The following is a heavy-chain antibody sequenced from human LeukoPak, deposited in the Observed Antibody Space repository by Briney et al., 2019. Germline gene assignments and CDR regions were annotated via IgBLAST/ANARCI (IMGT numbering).Heavy chain of an antibody. CDR2: IIPIFGTA. V-gene: IGHV1-69*05. D-gene: IGHD6-13*01. Sequence: ASVKVSCKASGYTFTNYGISWVRQAPGQGLEWMGGIIPIFGTANYAQKFQGRVTITTDESTSTAYMELSSLRSEDTAVYYCARASGIAAAPFDAFDIWGQGTMVTVSS. CDR1: GYTFTNYG. CDR3: ARASGIAAAPFDAFDI. J-gene: IGHJ3*02.